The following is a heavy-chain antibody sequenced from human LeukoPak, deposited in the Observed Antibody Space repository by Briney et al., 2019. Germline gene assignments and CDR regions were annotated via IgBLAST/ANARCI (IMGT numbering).Heavy chain of an antibody. CDR1: GFTFNNYA. J-gene: IGHJ4*02. CDR3: AKSAGQIQLDYFDY. V-gene: IGHV3-23*01. D-gene: IGHD1-1*01. Sequence: GGSLRLSCAASGFTFNNYAMSWVRQAPGMGLEWVSTISGSGVTTYYADSVRGRFTISRDNAKNTLYLQLDSLRAEDMAIYYCAKSAGQIQLDYFDYWGQGTLVTVSS. CDR2: ISGSGVTT.